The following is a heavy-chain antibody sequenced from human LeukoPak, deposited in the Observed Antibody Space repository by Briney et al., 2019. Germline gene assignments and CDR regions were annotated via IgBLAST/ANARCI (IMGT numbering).Heavy chain of an antibody. CDR2: INPNSGGT. D-gene: IGHD3-22*01. V-gene: IGHV1-2*02. CDR3: ARSITMIVVDSHGGFDY. J-gene: IGHJ4*02. CDR1: GYIFTGYY. Sequence: ASVKVSCKASGYIFTGYYMHWVRQAPGQGLEWMGWINPNSGGTNYAQKFQGRVTMTRDTSISTAYMELSRLRSDDTAVYYCARSITMIVVDSHGGFDYWGQGTLVTVSS.